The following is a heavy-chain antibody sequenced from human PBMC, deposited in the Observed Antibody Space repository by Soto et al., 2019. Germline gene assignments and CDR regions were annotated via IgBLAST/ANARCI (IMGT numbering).Heavy chain of an antibody. CDR1: GFTFSNAW. D-gene: IGHD6-19*01. Sequence: ELQLVESGGGFVEPGGSLRLSCAASGFTFSNAWMNWVRQAPGKGLEWIGPIKSKVEGGATDYVAPVKGRFSISRDDSKNTVYLQMNSLKTEDTAVYYCATDLPTAGAGELDYWGQGTLVTVSS. V-gene: IGHV3-15*01. J-gene: IGHJ4*02. CDR3: ATDLPTAGAGELDY. CDR2: IKSKVEGGAT.